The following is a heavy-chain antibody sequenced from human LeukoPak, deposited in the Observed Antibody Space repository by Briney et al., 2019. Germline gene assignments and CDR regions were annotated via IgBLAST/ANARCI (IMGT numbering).Heavy chain of an antibody. Sequence: GRSLRLSCAASGFTFDDYAMHWVRHAPGKGLEWVSSISSSSSYIYYADSVKGRFTISRDNAKNSLYLQMNSLRAEDTAVYYCASQSLVGATTSGGFDYWGQGTLVTVSS. V-gene: IGHV3-21*01. J-gene: IGHJ4*02. CDR3: ASQSLVGATTSGGFDY. CDR2: ISSSSSYI. D-gene: IGHD1-26*01. CDR1: GFTFDDYA.